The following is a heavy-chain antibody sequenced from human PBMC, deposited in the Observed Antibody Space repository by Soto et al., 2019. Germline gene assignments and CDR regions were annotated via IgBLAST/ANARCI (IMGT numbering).Heavy chain of an antibody. D-gene: IGHD1-7*01. CDR1: GFSLSTTGLG. J-gene: IGHJ5*02. V-gene: IGHV2-5*01. CDR2: IYWNDDK. CDR3: AHRPRTGTTRNWFDP. Sequence: SGPTLVNPTQTLTLTCSFSGFSLSTTGLGVGWIRQPPGKALEWLALIYWNDDKRYSPSLKSRLTITKDTSKNQVVLTMTNMDPVDTATYYCAHRPRTGTTRNWFDPWGQGTLGTVSS.